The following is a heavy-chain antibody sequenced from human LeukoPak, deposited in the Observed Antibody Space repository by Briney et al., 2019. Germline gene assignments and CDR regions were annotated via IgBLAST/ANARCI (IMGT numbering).Heavy chain of an antibody. V-gene: IGHV1-18*01. CDR1: GYTFTSYG. Sequence: ASVKVSCKASGYTFTSYGISWVRQAPGQGLEWMGWISAYNGNTNYAQKLQGRVTMTTDTSTSTAYMELRSLRSDDTAVYYCARAGDVFWRGFFDYWARGPLVTVSS. J-gene: IGHJ4*02. D-gene: IGHD3-3*01. CDR3: ARAGDVFWRGFFDY. CDR2: ISAYNGNT.